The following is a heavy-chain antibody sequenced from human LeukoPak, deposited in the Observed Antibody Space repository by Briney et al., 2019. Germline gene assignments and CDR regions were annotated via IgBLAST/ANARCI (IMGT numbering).Heavy chain of an antibody. Sequence: SETLSLTCTVSGDSISSSSYYWGWLRQPPGKGLEWIGSIYYSGSTYYNPSLKSRVTISVDTSKNQFSLKLGSVTAADTAVYYCARGLRHYDSSGYYYYWGQGTLVTVSS. D-gene: IGHD3-22*01. J-gene: IGHJ4*02. V-gene: IGHV4-39*01. CDR2: IYYSGST. CDR1: GDSISSSSYY. CDR3: ARGLRHYDSSGYYYY.